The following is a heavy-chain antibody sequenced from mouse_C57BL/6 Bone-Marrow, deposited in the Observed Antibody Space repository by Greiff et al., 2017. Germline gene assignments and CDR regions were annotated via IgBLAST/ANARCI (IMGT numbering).Heavy chain of an antibody. J-gene: IGHJ1*03. Sequence: VQLQQSGAELVRPGASVKLSCTASGFNIKDYYMHWVKQRPEQGLEWIGRIDPEDGDTEYAPKFQGKATMTADTSSNTAYLQLSSLTSEDTAVYYCTTWGYYGSSPFWYFDVWGTGTTVTVSS. CDR3: TTWGYYGSSPFWYFDV. D-gene: IGHD1-1*01. CDR2: IDPEDGDT. CDR1: GFNIKDYY. V-gene: IGHV14-1*01.